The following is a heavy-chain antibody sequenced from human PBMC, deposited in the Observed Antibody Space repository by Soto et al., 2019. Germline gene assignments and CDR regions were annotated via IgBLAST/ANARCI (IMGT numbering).Heavy chain of an antibody. D-gene: IGHD6-13*01. CDR3: ARDPVSSSWYPGVYYYYGMDV. J-gene: IGHJ6*02. CDR1: GFTFSSYS. CDR2: MGGSSGTI. V-gene: IGHV3-48*04. Sequence: GGSLRLSCAASGFTFSSYSLNWVRQAPGKGLEWVSYMGGSSGTIYYADSVKGRFTISRDNAKNTLYLQMNSLRAEDTAVYYCARDPVSSSWYPGVYYYYGMDVWGQGTTVTVSS.